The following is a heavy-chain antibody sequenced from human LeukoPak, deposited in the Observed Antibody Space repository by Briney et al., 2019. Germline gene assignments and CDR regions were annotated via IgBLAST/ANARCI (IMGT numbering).Heavy chain of an antibody. CDR1: GLNFGNYW. CDR3: ARDFES. CDR2: INQDGSAK. Sequence: PGGSLRLSCVASGLNFGNYWMDWVRQAPGKGLEWVGNINQDGSAKNYVDSVKGRFTIYRDNAEKSLYLHMNSLRAEDTAIYYCARDFESWGQGTLVTVSS. V-gene: IGHV3-7*03. J-gene: IGHJ4*02.